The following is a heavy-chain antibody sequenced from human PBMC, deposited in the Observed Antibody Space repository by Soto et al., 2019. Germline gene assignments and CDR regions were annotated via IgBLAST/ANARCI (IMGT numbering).Heavy chain of an antibody. CDR2: ASFSGTT. J-gene: IGHJ3*02. CDR3: ARGDCSGGSCYSVDI. CDR1: GCSVNVNNYY. V-gene: IGHV4-39*02. D-gene: IGHD2-15*01. Sequence: PSETLSLTCSVFGCSVNVNNYYWGWVRQPPGKGLEWIGSASFSGTTYSSPSLKSRVTTSIDTSKNQFSLRLSSVTAADTAVYYCARGDCSGGSCYSVDIWGQGTMVTVSS.